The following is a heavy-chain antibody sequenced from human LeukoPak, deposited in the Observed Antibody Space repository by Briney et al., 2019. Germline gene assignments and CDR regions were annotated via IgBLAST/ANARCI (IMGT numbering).Heavy chain of an antibody. CDR3: ARAGTKLRYFDWSDY. D-gene: IGHD3-9*01. CDR2: ISAYNGNT. Sequence: ASVKVSCKASGYTFTSYRISWVRQAPGQGLEWMGWISAYNGNTNYAQNLQGRVTMTTDTSTSTAYMELRRLRYDDTAVYYCARAGTKLRYFDWSDYWGQGTLVTVSS. J-gene: IGHJ4*02. CDR1: GYTFTSYR. V-gene: IGHV1-18*01.